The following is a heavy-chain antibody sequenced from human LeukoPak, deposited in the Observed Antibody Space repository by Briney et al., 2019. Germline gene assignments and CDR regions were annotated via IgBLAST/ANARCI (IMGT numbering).Heavy chain of an antibody. CDR1: GGSISSGSYY. V-gene: IGHV4-61*02. J-gene: IGHJ4*02. Sequence: SETLSLTCTVSGGSISSGSYYWSWIRQPAGKGLEWIGRIYTSGSTNYNPSLKSRVTISVDTSKNQFSLKLSSVTDADTAVYYCARGKYYDILTGYYSPFGYWRQGTLVTVSS. CDR2: IYTSGST. D-gene: IGHD3-9*01. CDR3: ARGKYYDILTGYYSPFGY.